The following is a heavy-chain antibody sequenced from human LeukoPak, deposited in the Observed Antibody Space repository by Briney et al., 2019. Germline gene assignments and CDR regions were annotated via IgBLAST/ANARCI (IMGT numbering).Heavy chain of an antibody. Sequence: PGGSLRLSCAASGFTFSSYWMSWVRQAPGKGLEWVANIKQDGREKYYVDSVQGRFTISRDNAKNSLYLQMNSMRAEDTAVYYCARDLPNYDILTGYRWFDPWGQGTLVTVSS. CDR2: IKQDGREK. CDR1: GFTFSSYW. CDR3: ARDLPNYDILTGYRWFDP. V-gene: IGHV3-7*03. D-gene: IGHD3-9*01. J-gene: IGHJ5*02.